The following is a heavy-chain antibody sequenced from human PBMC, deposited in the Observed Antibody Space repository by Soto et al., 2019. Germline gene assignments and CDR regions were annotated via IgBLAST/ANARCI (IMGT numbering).Heavy chain of an antibody. CDR1: GYTFTSYG. Sequence: QVQLVQSGPEMKKPGASVKVSCKASGYTFTSYGISWVRQAPGQGLEWMGWITSYSGNTNYAQKFQGRVNMNTDTSTSTAYMELRSLRSDDTALYYCARTYVSGMSSDYWGQGTLVTVSS. J-gene: IGHJ4*02. CDR2: ITSYSGNT. V-gene: IGHV1-18*01. D-gene: IGHD3-10*01. CDR3: ARTYVSGMSSDY.